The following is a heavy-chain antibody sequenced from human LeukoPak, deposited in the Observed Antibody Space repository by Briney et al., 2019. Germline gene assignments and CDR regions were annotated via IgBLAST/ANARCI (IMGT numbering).Heavy chain of an antibody. Sequence: SETLSLTCTVSDGSINGYYWSWIRQPPGKGLDWIGYMYSGGTTNYSPSLKSRVTISVDTSKNQFPLKLSSVTAADTAVYYCARDRGMGSGSYYNTEYYFDYWGQGTLVTVSS. CDR1: DGSINGYY. J-gene: IGHJ4*02. D-gene: IGHD3-10*01. V-gene: IGHV4-59*12. CDR3: ARDRGMGSGSYYNTEYYFDY. CDR2: MYSGGTT.